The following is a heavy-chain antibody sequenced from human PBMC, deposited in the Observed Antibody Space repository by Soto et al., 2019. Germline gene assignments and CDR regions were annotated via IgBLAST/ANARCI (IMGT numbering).Heavy chain of an antibody. D-gene: IGHD1-1*01. CDR2: ISSSSSYI. V-gene: IGHV3-21*01. CDR1: GFTFSSYS. Sequence: EVQLVESGGGLVKPGGSLRLSCAASGFTFSSYSMNWVRQAPGKGLEWVSSISSSSSYIYYADSVKGRFTISRDNAKNSLYLQMNSLRAEDTAVYYWARDGWVERPYGMDVWGQGTTVTVSS. CDR3: ARDGWVERPYGMDV. J-gene: IGHJ6*02.